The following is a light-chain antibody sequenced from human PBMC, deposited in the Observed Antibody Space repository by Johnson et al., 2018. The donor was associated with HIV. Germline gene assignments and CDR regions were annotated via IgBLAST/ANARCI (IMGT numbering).Light chain of an antibody. Sequence: QSVLTQPPSVSAAPGQKVTISCSGSNSNIGNNYVSWYQHLPGTAPKLLIYDNDQRPSGIPDRFSASKSGTSVTLDITGLQTGDGADYYCETWDSSLSGVFGTGTKVTVL. CDR2: DND. V-gene: IGLV1-51*01. CDR1: NSNIGNNY. CDR3: ETWDSSLSGV. J-gene: IGLJ1*01.